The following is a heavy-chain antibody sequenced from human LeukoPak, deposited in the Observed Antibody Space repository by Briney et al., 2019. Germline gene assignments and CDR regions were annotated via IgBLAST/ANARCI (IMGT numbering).Heavy chain of an antibody. D-gene: IGHD3-3*01. CDR2: IRYDGSNK. CDR1: GFTFSSYG. CDR3: AKAQLIFGVVINRGPVY. V-gene: IGHV3-30*02. Sequence: PGGSLRLSCAASGFTFSSYGMHWVRQAPGKGLEWVAFIRYDGSNKYYADSVKGRFTISRDNSKNTLYLQMNSLRAEDTAVYYCAKAQLIFGVVINRGPVYWGQGTLVTVSS. J-gene: IGHJ4*02.